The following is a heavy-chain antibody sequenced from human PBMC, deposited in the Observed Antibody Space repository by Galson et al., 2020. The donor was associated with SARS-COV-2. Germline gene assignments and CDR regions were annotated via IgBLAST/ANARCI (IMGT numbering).Heavy chain of an antibody. Sequence: SETLSLTCGVSGGSISSDYWSWFRQPPGKGLEWIGYIYYSGSTNYNPSLESRVSVSVDPAKKHFSLKLSSVTAADTAVYYCARGHVAWITIFGEVTPFASWFDPWGQGILVTVSS. CDR1: GGSISSDY. CDR3: ARGHVAWITIFGEVTPFASWFDP. J-gene: IGHJ5*02. V-gene: IGHV4-59*01. D-gene: IGHD3-3*01. CDR2: IYYSGST.